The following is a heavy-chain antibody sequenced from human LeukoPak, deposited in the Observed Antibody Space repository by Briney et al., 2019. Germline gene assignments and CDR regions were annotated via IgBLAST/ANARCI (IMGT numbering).Heavy chain of an antibody. J-gene: IGHJ4*02. CDR3: ARAGRYFAVYYFDY. CDR2: IYYSGST. Sequence: PSETLSLTCTVSGGSISSYYWSWIRQPPGKGLEWIGYIYYSGSTNYNPSLKSRVTISVDTSKNQFSLKLSSVTAADTAVYYCARAGRYFAVYYFDYWGQGTLVTVSS. V-gene: IGHV4-59*01. CDR1: GGSISSYY. D-gene: IGHD1-1*01.